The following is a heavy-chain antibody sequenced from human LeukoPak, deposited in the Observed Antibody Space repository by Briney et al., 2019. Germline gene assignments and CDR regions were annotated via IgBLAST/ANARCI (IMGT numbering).Heavy chain of an antibody. J-gene: IGHJ4*02. V-gene: IGHV4-38-2*02. CDR3: ARARYYDSSGYHDFDY. CDR2: INHSGST. D-gene: IGHD3-22*01. CDR1: GYSISSGYF. Sequence: SETLSLTCSVSGYSISSGYFWGWIRQPPGQGLEWIGEINHSGSTNYNPSLKSRVTISVDTSKNQFSLKLSSVTAADTAVYYCARARYYDSSGYHDFDYWGQGTLVTVSS.